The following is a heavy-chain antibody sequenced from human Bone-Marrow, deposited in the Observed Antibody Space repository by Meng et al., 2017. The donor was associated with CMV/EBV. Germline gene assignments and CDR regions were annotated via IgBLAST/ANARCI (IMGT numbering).Heavy chain of an antibody. D-gene: IGHD3-3*01. CDR3: ARDPHPFYYDFRSKGGMDV. J-gene: IGHJ6*02. V-gene: IGHV4-39*07. CDR1: GGSISSSSYY. Sequence: SETLSLTCTVSGGSISSSSYYWGWIRQPPGKGLEWIGSIYYSGSTYYNPSLKSRVTISVDTSKNQFSLKLSSVTAADTAVYYCARDPHPFYYDFRSKGGMDVWGQGTTVTVSS. CDR2: IYYSGST.